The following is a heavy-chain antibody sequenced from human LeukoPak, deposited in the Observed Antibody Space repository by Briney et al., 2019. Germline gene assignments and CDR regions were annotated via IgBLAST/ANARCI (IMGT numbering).Heavy chain of an antibody. CDR2: IYYSGST. D-gene: IGHD3-10*01. Sequence: SETLSLTCTVSGGSISSYYWSWIRQPPGKGLEWIGYIYYSGSTNYNPSLKSRVTISVDTSKNQLSLKLSSVTAADTAVYYCARGTMVRGALIPYWFDYWGQGTLVTVSS. CDR1: GGSISSYY. J-gene: IGHJ4*02. CDR3: ARGTMVRGALIPYWFDY. V-gene: IGHV4-59*01.